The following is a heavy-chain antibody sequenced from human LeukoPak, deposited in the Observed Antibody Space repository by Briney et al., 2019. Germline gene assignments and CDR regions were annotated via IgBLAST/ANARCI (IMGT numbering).Heavy chain of an antibody. V-gene: IGHV4-4*02. CDR2: IYHSGST. CDR3: ASPVLRYFDRVDI. D-gene: IGHD3-9*01. CDR1: GGSISSSNW. J-gene: IGHJ3*02. Sequence: SETLSLTCAVSGGSISSSNWWSWVRQPPEKGLEWIGEIYHSGSTNYNPSLKSRVTISVDKSKNQFSLKLSSVTAADTAVYYCASPVLRYFDRVDIWGQGTMVTVSS.